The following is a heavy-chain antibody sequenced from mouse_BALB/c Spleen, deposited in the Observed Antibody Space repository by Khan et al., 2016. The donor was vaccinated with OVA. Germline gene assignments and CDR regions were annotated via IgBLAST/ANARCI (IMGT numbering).Heavy chain of an antibody. CDR2: IYPFNDAT. D-gene: IGHD4-1*01. CDR3: AKNCRSDVYFDS. Sequence: VRLQQSGPELVKPGASVKMSCKASGYTFTSYVIHWVRQKPGQGLEWIGYIYPFNDATKFNEKFKGKAILTSDKSSSTAYMELTSLTSEDSAVYFCAKNCRSDVYFDSWGQGTTLTVSS. V-gene: IGHV1S136*01. CDR1: GYTFTSYV. J-gene: IGHJ2*01.